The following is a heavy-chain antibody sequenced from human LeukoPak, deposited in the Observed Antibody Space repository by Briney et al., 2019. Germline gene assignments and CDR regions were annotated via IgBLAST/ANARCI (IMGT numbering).Heavy chain of an antibody. V-gene: IGHV4-30-4*08. CDR3: ARVPLYCGGDCLYFDY. CDR1: GGSISSGDYY. J-gene: IGHJ4*02. Sequence: PSQTLSLTCTVPGGSISSGDYYWSWIRQPPGKGLEWIGYIYYSGSTYYNPSLKSRVTISVDTSKNQFSLKLSSVTAADTAVYYCARVPLYCGGDCLYFDYWGQGTLVTVSS. CDR2: IYYSGST. D-gene: IGHD2-21*01.